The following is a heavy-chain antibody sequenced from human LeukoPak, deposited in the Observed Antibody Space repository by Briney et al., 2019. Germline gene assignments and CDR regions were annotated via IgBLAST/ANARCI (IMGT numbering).Heavy chain of an antibody. V-gene: IGHV3-53*01. D-gene: IGHD6-19*01. CDR2: ISNDGDT. J-gene: IGHJ4*02. CDR3: AGDKTTGGWYEFDY. CDR1: GFTVSSNY. Sequence: GGSLRLSCAASGFTVSSNYMSWVRQGPGKGLECVSVISNDGDTYYADSVKGRFTISRDTSKNTVSLQMNSLRAEDTVVYYCAGDKTTGGWYEFDYWGQGTLVTVSS.